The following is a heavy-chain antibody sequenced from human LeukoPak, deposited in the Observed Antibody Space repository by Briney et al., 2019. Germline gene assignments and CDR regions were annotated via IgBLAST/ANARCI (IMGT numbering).Heavy chain of an antibody. CDR1: GDSVSSNSAA. CDR2: TRYRSRWYN. J-gene: IGHJ4*02. CDR3: AAGSSGSSHYYFDY. V-gene: IGHV6-1*01. Sequence: PSQTLSLTCAISGDSVSSNSAAWHWIRQSPSRGLEWLGRTRYRSRWYNEYAVSVKSRITINPDTSKNQFSLHLNSVTPEDTAVYYCAAGSSGSSHYYFDYWGQGTLVTVSS. D-gene: IGHD3-10*01.